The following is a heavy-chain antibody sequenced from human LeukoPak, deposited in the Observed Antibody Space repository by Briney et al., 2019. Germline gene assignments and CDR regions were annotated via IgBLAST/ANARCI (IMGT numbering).Heavy chain of an antibody. CDR2: ISGSGGST. J-gene: IGHJ3*02. V-gene: IGHV3-23*01. D-gene: IGHD2-21*02. CDR1: GFTFSSYA. CDR3: AKDLPLRVVTAIRDDAFDI. Sequence: GGSLRLSCAASGFTFSSYAMSWVHQAPGKGLEWVSAISGSGGSTYYADSVKGRFTISRDNSKNTLYLQMNSLRAEDTAVYYCAKDLPLRVVTAIRDDAFDIWGQGAMVTVSS.